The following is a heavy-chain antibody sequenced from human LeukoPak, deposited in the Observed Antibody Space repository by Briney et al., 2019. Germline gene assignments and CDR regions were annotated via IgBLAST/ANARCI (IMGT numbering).Heavy chain of an antibody. CDR2: ISGSGGST. Sequence: PGGSLRLSCAASGFTFNNYVMNWVRQAPGKGLEWVSTISGSGGSTYYADSVKGRFTISRDNSKNTLYLQMNSLRAEDTAVYYCALLMIKQSAPIDYWGQGTLVTVSS. CDR3: ALLMIKQSAPIDY. D-gene: IGHD3-16*01. V-gene: IGHV3-23*01. J-gene: IGHJ4*02. CDR1: GFTFNNYV.